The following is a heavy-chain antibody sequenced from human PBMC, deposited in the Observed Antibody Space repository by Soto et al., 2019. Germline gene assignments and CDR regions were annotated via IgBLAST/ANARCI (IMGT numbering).Heavy chain of an antibody. Sequence: GGSLRLSCAASGFTFSSYGMHWVRQAPGKGLEWVAVIWYDGSNKYYADSVKGRFTISRDNSKNTLYLQMNSLRAEDTAVYYCARSFTTIGADAFDIWGQGTMVTVSS. CDR3: ARSFTTIGADAFDI. CDR2: IWYDGSNK. CDR1: GFTFSSYG. J-gene: IGHJ3*02. D-gene: IGHD3-22*01. V-gene: IGHV3-33*01.